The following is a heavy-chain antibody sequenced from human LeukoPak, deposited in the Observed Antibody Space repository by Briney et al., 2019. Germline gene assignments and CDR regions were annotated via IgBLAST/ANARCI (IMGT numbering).Heavy chain of an antibody. V-gene: IGHV3-7*01. CDR2: IKPDGSES. J-gene: IGHJ4*02. Sequence: GGSLRLFCAASGFPFSIYWMSWVRQAPGKGLEWVANIKPDGSESYYVDSVKGRFTISRDNAKNSLYLQMNNLRAEDTAVYYCGVVYWGQGTLVTVSS. CDR1: GFPFSIYW. CDR3: GVVY.